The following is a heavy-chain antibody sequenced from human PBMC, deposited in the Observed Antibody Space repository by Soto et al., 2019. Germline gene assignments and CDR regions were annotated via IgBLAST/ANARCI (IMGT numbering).Heavy chain of an antibody. CDR2: INHGGST. CDR1: GGSFSGYY. D-gene: IGHD1-26*01. J-gene: IGHJ4*02. V-gene: IGHV4-34*01. Sequence: SETLSLTCAVYGGSFSGYYWSWVRLPPGKGLEWIGEIHHSGKALWWIGGINHGGSTNYNPSLKSRVTISVDKSKNQFSLKLSSVTAADTAVYYCASGVVIVGATSYWGQGTLVTVSS. CDR3: ASGVVIVGATSY.